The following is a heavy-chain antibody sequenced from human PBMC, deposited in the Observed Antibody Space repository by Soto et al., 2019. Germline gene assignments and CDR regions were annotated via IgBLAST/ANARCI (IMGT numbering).Heavy chain of an antibody. CDR1: GGTFSSYA. CDR3: ARGVGATTEFDY. D-gene: IGHD1-26*01. Sequence: QVQLVQSGAEVKKPGSSVKVSCKASGGTFSSYAISWVRQAPGQGLEWMGGIIPIFGTANYAQKFQGRVTNTEDEPTRTANMRLSSLRSEDTAVYYCARGVGATTEFDYWGQGTLVTVSS. V-gene: IGHV1-69*12. J-gene: IGHJ4*02. CDR2: IIPIFGTA.